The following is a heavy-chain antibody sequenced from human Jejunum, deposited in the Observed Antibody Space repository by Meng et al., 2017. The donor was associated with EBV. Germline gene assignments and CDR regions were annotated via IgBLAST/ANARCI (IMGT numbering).Heavy chain of an antibody. CDR2: FDPEDGET. J-gene: IGHJ4*02. CDR1: GYALTELS. V-gene: IGHV1-24*01. CDR3: ATAHGFTIFGVAYYFDY. Sequence: QIHLVQSGAEVKKPGASVKVSCKVSGYALTELSMHWVRQAPGKGLEWMGGFDPEDGETIYAQKFQGRVTMTEDTSTDTAYMELSSLRSEDTAVYYCATAHGFTIFGVAYYFDYWGQGTLVTVSS. D-gene: IGHD3-3*01.